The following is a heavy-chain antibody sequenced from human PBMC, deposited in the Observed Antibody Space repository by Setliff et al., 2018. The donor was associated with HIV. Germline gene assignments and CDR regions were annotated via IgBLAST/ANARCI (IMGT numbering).Heavy chain of an antibody. Sequence: SETLSLTCAVYGGSFSGYYWSWIRQPSGKGLEWIGEIYHSGSTNYNPSLKSRVTISVDTSKNQFFLKLSSVTAADTAVYYCARLRGSYDFSNWFDPWGQGTQVTVSS. CDR1: GGSFSGYY. J-gene: IGHJ5*02. D-gene: IGHD3-3*01. V-gene: IGHV4-34*01. CDR2: IYHSGST. CDR3: ARLRGSYDFSNWFDP.